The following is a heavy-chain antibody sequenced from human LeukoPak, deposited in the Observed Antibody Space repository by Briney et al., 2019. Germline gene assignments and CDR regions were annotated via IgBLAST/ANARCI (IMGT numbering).Heavy chain of an antibody. V-gene: IGHV3-48*03. Sequence: PGGSLRLSCAASGFTFSSYEMNWVRQAPGKGLEWISYISSSGTTIYYADSVKGRFTISRHNAKNSLYLQMNSLRAEDTAVYYCARGSGSWLLSYGMDVWGQGTTVTVSS. CDR2: ISSSGTTI. D-gene: IGHD1-26*01. J-gene: IGHJ6*02. CDR1: GFTFSSYE. CDR3: ARGSGSWLLSYGMDV.